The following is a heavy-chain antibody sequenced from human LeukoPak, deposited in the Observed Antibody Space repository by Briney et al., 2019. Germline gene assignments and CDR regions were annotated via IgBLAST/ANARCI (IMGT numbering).Heavy chain of an antibody. CDR3: VRDPHNSGSGRYFED. J-gene: IGHJ4*02. D-gene: IGHD3-10*01. Sequence: GGSLRLSCAASGFSVSNNYMSWVRQAPGKGLEWVSVFYSGGTIRYAESVRGRFIISRDVSKNILYLQMNSLRAEDTAVYYCVRDPHNSGSGRYFEDWGRGNLVTVSS. CDR2: FYSGGTI. V-gene: IGHV3-66*01. CDR1: GFSVSNNY.